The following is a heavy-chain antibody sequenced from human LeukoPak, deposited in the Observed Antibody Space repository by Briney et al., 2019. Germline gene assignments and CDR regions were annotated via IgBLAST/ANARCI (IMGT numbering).Heavy chain of an antibody. V-gene: IGHV3-13*01. J-gene: IGHJ6*02. Sequence: PGGSLRLSCAASGFTLSDYDMHWFRRGTGKGLEWVSAIGAAGDTYYQGSVKGRFTISRDEAKNLLYLQMNSLRVEDTAVYYCTRDRHGMAVWGQGTTVTVSS. CDR3: TRDRHGMAV. CDR1: GFTLSDYD. CDR2: IGAAGDT.